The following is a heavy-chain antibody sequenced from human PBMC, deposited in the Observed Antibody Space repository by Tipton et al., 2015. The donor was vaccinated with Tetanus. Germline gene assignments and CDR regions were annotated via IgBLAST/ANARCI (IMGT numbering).Heavy chain of an antibody. CDR2: ILYGKST. CDR1: GGSIRSDNYS. V-gene: IGHV4-61*01. Sequence: TLSLTCTVSGGSIRSDNYSWNWIRQPPGKGLEYIGYILYGKSTHYNPSLKSRVSMSADPAKNQFSLRLTSVTAADTAVYYCAGGLVRWYEPWGRGTLVTVSS. CDR3: AGGLVRWYEP. D-gene: IGHD3-10*01. J-gene: IGHJ5*02.